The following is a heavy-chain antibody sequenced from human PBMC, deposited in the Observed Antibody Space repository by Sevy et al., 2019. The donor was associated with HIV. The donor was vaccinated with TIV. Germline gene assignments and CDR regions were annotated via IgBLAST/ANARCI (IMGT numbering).Heavy chain of an antibody. Sequence: SETLSLTCAVYGGSFSGYYWSWIRQPPGKGLEWIGEINHSGSTNYNPSLKSRVTISVDTSKNQFSLKLSSVTAADTAVYYCARDGRRRITIFGVPRDYYYGMDVWGQGTTVTVSS. J-gene: IGHJ6*02. D-gene: IGHD3-3*01. CDR3: ARDGRRRITIFGVPRDYYYGMDV. V-gene: IGHV4-34*01. CDR1: GGSFSGYY. CDR2: INHSGST.